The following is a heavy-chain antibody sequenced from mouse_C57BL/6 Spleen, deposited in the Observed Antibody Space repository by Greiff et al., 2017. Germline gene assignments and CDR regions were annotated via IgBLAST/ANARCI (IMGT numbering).Heavy chain of an antibody. J-gene: IGHJ2*01. CDR2: ISSGSSTI. CDR1: GFTFSDYG. V-gene: IGHV5-17*01. CDR3: ARGGQLRLYFDY. Sequence: EVKLVESGGGLVKPGGSLKLSCAASGFTFSDYGMHWVRQAPEKGLEWVAYISSGSSTIYYADTVKGRFTISRDNAKNTLFLQMTSLRSEDTAMYYCARGGQLRLYFDYWGQGTTLTVSS. D-gene: IGHD3-2*02.